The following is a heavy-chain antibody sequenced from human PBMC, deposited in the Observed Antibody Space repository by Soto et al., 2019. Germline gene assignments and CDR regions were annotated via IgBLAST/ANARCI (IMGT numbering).Heavy chain of an antibody. CDR3: ARGEIVVVVAATSFHY. Sequence: QVQLQQWGAGLLKPSETLSLTCAVYGGSFSGYYWSWIRQPPGNGLEWIEEINHSGSTNYNPSLKSRVTISVDTSKNQFSLKLSSVTAADTAVYYCARGEIVVVVAATSFHYWGQGTLVTVSS. V-gene: IGHV4-34*01. CDR2: INHSGST. J-gene: IGHJ4*02. D-gene: IGHD2-15*01. CDR1: GGSFSGYY.